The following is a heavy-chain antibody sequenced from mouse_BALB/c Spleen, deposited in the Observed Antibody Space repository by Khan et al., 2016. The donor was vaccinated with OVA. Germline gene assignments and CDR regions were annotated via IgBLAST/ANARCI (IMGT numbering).Heavy chain of an antibody. D-gene: IGHD2-14*01. Sequence: EVKLLESGGGLVQPGGSLKLSCAASGFAFSRYWMNWVRQAPGKGLEWIGEINPDSSTINYTPSLKDKFIISRDNAKNTLYLQMSKVRSEDTALYYCARPYRYDGRAWFAYWGQGTLVTVSA. CDR2: INPDSSTI. J-gene: IGHJ3*01. V-gene: IGHV4-1*02. CDR1: GFAFSRYW. CDR3: ARPYRYDGRAWFAY.